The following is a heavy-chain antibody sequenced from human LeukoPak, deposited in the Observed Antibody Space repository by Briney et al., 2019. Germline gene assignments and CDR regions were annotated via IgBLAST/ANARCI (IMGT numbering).Heavy chain of an antibody. D-gene: IGHD2-15*01. CDR3: ARGYCSGGSCYQPNWFDP. V-gene: IGHV5-51*01. Sequence: GESLKISCKGSGYSFTSYWIGWVRQLPGKGLEWMGIIYPGDSDTRYSPSFQGQVTISADKSISTAYLQWSSLKASDTAMYYCARGYCSGGSCYQPNWFDPWGQGTLVTVSS. J-gene: IGHJ5*02. CDR2: IYPGDSDT. CDR1: GYSFTSYW.